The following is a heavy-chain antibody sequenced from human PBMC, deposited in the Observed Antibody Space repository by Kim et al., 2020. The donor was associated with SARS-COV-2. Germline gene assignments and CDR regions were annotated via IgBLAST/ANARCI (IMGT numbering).Heavy chain of an antibody. Sequence: GESLKISCKGSGSSFTSYWISWVRQMPGEGLEWMGRIDPSDSYTNYSPSFQGHVTISADKSISTAYLQWSSLKASDTAMYYCARLLFVLRYFGWSAAAFDIWGQGTMVTVSS. CDR2: IDPSDSYT. J-gene: IGHJ3*02. CDR1: GSSFTSYW. CDR3: ARLLFVLRYFGWSAAAFDI. D-gene: IGHD3-9*01. V-gene: IGHV5-10-1*01.